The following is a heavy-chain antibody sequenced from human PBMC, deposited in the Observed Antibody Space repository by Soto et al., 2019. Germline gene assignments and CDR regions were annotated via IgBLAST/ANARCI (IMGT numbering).Heavy chain of an antibody. V-gene: IGHV1-46*01. J-gene: IGHJ3*02. CDR1: GYTFTSYY. Sequence: SVKVSCKASGYTFTSYYMHWVRQAPGQGLEWMGIINPSGGSTSYAQKFQGRVTMTRDASTSTVYMELSSLRSEDTAVYYSARDYRSTYYYDSSGYPGAFDIWGQGTMVTVSS. CDR2: INPSGGST. D-gene: IGHD3-22*01. CDR3: ARDYRSTYYYDSSGYPGAFDI.